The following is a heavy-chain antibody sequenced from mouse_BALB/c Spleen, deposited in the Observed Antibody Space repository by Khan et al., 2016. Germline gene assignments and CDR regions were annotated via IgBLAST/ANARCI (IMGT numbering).Heavy chain of an antibody. CDR2: ISSGGST. Sequence: EVELVESGGALVKPGGSLKLSCAASGFTFSSYAMSWVRQTPEKRLEWVATISSGGSTYYLDSVKGRFTISRDNARNILYLQMSSLRSEDTAKYYCTRRWYYDFAYWGQGTLVTVSA. J-gene: IGHJ3*01. CDR3: TRRWYYDFAY. V-gene: IGHV5-6-5*01. CDR1: GFTFSSYA. D-gene: IGHD2-4*01.